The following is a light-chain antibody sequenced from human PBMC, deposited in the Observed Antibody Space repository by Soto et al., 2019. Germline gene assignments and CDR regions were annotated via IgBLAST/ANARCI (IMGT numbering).Light chain of an antibody. Sequence: ILTHSPGAVSLTPGGRATLSCRASQSVSNNYLAWYQQKPGQAPRLLIYGASNRATGIPDRFSGSGSGTDFTLTISRLEPEDFAVYYCQQYGSSGTFGQGTKVDIK. CDR3: QQYGSSGT. J-gene: IGKJ1*01. V-gene: IGKV3-20*01. CDR1: QSVSNNY. CDR2: GAS.